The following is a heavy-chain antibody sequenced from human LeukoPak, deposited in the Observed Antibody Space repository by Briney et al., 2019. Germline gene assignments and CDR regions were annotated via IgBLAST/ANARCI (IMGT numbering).Heavy chain of an antibody. D-gene: IGHD3-16*01. V-gene: IGHV3-23*01. J-gene: IGHJ4*02. CDR1: GFTFSSYA. Sequence: GGSLRLSCAASGFTFSSYAMSWVRQAPGKGLEWVSAISGSGGSTYYADSVKGRFTISSDNSKNTLYLQMNSLRAEDTAVYYCAKDLSGSIGGYWGQGTLVTVSS. CDR2: ISGSGGST. CDR3: AKDLSGSIGGY.